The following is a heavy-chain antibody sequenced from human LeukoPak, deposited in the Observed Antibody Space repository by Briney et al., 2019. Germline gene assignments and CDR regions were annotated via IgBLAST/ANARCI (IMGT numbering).Heavy chain of an antibody. D-gene: IGHD6-19*01. V-gene: IGHV4-59*01. CDR2: IYYSGRT. J-gene: IGHJ4*02. CDR3: ARGRGSSGWYGEGYFDY. Sequence: SETLSLTCTVSGGSISSYFWSWIRQPPGKGLEWIGHIYYSGRTNYSPSLKSRVTISVDTSKNQFSLILSSVTAADTAVYYCARGRGSSGWYGEGYFDYWGQGILVTVSP. CDR1: GGSISSYF.